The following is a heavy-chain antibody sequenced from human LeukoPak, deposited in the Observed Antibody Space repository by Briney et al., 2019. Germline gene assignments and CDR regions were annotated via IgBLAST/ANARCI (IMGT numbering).Heavy chain of an antibody. D-gene: IGHD2-8*01. CDR1: GGSISSSSYY. V-gene: IGHV4-39*01. J-gene: IGHJ4*02. Sequence: SETPSLTCTVSGGSISSSSYYWGWIRQPPGKGLEWIGSIYYSGSTYYNPSLKSRVTISVDTSKNQFSLKLSSVTAADTAVYYCARRRFVRGPDVVNPFDYWGQGTLVTVSS. CDR3: ARRRFVRGPDVVNPFDY. CDR2: IYYSGST.